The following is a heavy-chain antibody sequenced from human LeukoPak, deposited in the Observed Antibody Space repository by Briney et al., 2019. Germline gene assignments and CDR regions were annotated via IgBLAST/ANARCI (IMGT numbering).Heavy chain of an antibody. J-gene: IGHJ4*02. D-gene: IGHD6-13*01. V-gene: IGHV3-9*01. CDR3: ARDGIAAVDFDY. CDR1: GFIFNNYA. CDR2: ISWNSGSI. Sequence: GGSLRLSCAGSGFIFNNYAMHWVRQPSGKGLEWVSGISWNSGSIDYADSVKGRFTISRDNAKNTLYLQMNSLRAEDTAVYYCARDGIAAVDFDYWGQGILVTVSS.